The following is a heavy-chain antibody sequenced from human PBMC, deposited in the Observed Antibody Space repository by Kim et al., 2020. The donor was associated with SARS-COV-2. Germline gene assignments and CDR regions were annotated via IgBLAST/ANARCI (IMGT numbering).Heavy chain of an antibody. J-gene: IGHJ6*02. CDR3: ARATAVAVANYGMDV. CDR1: GGTFTRDA. CDR2: IIPVLGKV. V-gene: IGHV1-69*04. D-gene: IGHD6-19*01. Sequence: SVKVSCKASGGTFTRDAIMWVRQAPGPGLEWMGRIIPVLGKVEYAQKFQGRVTFTADRSTSTVYMELSSLRYEDTAVYYCARATAVAVANYGMDVWVQG.